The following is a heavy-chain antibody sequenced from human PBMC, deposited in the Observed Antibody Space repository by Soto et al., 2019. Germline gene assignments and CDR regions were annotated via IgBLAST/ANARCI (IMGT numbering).Heavy chain of an antibody. CDR3: ARWAYCGGDCYSDY. D-gene: IGHD2-21*02. Sequence: SETLSLTCAVSGGSISSSNWWSWVHQPPGKGLEWIGEIYHSGSTNYNPSLKSRVTISVDKSKNQFSLKLSSVTAADTAVYYCARWAYCGGDCYSDYWGQGTLVTVSS. J-gene: IGHJ4*02. CDR2: IYHSGST. V-gene: IGHV4-4*02. CDR1: GGSISSSNW.